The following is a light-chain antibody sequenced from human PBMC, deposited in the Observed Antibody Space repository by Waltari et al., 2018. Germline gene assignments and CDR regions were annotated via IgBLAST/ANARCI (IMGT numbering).Light chain of an antibody. CDR2: DVS. CDR1: QGVSKF. Sequence: VVLTQSPATLSLSPGERATLSCRASQGVSKFLAWFQQKPGQSPRLLVYDVSTRATGIPSRFGGSGPGPEFILTINSLEPEDFAVYYCQQYDRWPLTFGGGTKLEIK. J-gene: IGKJ4*01. CDR3: QQYDRWPLT. V-gene: IGKV3D-11*01.